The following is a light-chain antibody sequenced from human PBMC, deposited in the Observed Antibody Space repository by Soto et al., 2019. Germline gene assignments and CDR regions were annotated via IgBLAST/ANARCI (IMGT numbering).Light chain of an antibody. Sequence: QSALTQPASVSGSPGQSIAISCTGTSGEVGGYNYVSWYQHHPGKAPKLMIYEVTNRPSGISSRFSGSKSGNTASLTISGLQAEDEADYYCSSYRGGNTWVFGGGTKLTVL. V-gene: IGLV2-14*01. CDR1: SGEVGGYNY. CDR3: SSYRGGNTWV. J-gene: IGLJ3*02. CDR2: EVT.